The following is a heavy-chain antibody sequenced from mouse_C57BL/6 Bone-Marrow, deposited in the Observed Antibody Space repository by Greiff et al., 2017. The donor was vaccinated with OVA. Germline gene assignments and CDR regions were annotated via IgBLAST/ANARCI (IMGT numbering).Heavy chain of an antibody. J-gene: IGHJ3*01. V-gene: IGHV5-4*01. CDR1: GFTFSSYA. Sequence: EVKLVESGGGLVKPGGSLKLSCAASGFTFSSYAMSWVRQTPEKRLEWVATISDGGSYTYYPDNVKGRFTISRDNAKNNLYLQMSHLKSEDTAMYYCARDWDPPYWGQGTLVTVSA. CDR3: ARDWDPPY. D-gene: IGHD4-1*01. CDR2: ISDGGSYT.